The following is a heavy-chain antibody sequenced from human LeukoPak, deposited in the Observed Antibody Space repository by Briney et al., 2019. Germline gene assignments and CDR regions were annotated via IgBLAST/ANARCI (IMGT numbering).Heavy chain of an antibody. V-gene: IGHV5-51*01. Sequence: GESLKISCKGSGYSFTSYWIGWVRQMPGKGLEWMGIIYPGDSDTRYSPSFQGQVTISADKSISTAYLQWSSLKASDTAMYYCARQIAAAGTVNWFDPWGQGTLATVSS. D-gene: IGHD6-13*01. CDR3: ARQIAAAGTVNWFDP. J-gene: IGHJ5*02. CDR2: IYPGDSDT. CDR1: GYSFTSYW.